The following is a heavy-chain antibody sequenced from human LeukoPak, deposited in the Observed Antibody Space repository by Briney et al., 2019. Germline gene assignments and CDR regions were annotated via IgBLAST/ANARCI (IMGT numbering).Heavy chain of an antibody. CDR3: ARSNRICLRPHYVDY. CDR2: INHSGST. J-gene: IGHJ4*02. D-gene: IGHD1-14*01. Sequence: SETLSLTCAVYGGSFSSYYWSWIRQPPGKGLEWIGEINHSGSTNYNPSLKSRVTISVDTSKNQFSLKLSSVTAADTAVYYCARSNRICLRPHYVDYWGQGTLVTVSS. CDR1: GGSFSSYY. V-gene: IGHV4-34*01.